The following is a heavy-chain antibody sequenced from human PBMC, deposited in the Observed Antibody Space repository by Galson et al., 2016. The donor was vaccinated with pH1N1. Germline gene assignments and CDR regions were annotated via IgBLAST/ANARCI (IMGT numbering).Heavy chain of an antibody. CDR1: EYTFIGYY. Sequence: SVKVSCKASEYTFIGYYIHWMRQAPGHGLAWMGRINPNNGDTHYAQNFQGRVTMTRDTSISTAYMELNSLRSDDTAVYYCARVNTYDCSGYYPFDYWGQGTQVTVSS. J-gene: IGHJ4*02. V-gene: IGHV1-2*06. CDR3: ARVNTYDCSGYYPFDY. D-gene: IGHD3-22*01. CDR2: INPNNGDT.